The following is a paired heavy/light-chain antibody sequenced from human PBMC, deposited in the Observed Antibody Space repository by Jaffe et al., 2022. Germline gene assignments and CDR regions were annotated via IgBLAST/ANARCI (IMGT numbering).Heavy chain of an antibody. D-gene: IGHD2-2*01. Sequence: EVQLVESGGGLVQPGGSLRLSCAASGFTFSSYEMNWVRQAPGKGLEWVSYISSSGSTIYYADSVKGRFTISRDNAKNSLYLQMNSLRAEDTAVYYCARVRGEHIGYCSSTSCQRGWHYYMDVWGKGTTVTVSS. CDR2: ISSSGSTI. CDR3: ARVRGEHIGYCSSTSCQRGWHYYMDV. V-gene: IGHV3-48*03. J-gene: IGHJ6*03. CDR1: GFTFSSYE.
Light chain of an antibody. CDR3: QQSYSTPRGYT. J-gene: IGKJ2*01. V-gene: IGKV1-39*01. CDR2: AAS. Sequence: DIQMTQSPSSLSASVGDRVTITCRASQSISSYLNWYQQKPGKAPKLLIYAASSLQSGVPSRFSGSGSGTDFTLTISSLQPEDFATYYCQQSYSTPRGYTFGQGTKLEIK. CDR1: QSISSY.